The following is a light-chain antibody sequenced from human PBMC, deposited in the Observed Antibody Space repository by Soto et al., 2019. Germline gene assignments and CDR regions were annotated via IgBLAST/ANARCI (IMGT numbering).Light chain of an antibody. CDR1: QSVGSS. Sequence: EIVLTQSPATLSLSPGDGVTLSCRTSQSVGSSLAWYQQKPGQAPRLLIYEASNRATGIPARFSGSGSGTDLTLTISSLEPEDFAVYYCQQRANWPITFGQGTRLEIK. V-gene: IGKV3-11*01. CDR3: QQRANWPIT. J-gene: IGKJ5*01. CDR2: EAS.